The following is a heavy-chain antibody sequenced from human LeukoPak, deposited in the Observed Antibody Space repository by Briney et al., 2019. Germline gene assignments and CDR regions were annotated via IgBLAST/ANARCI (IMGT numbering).Heavy chain of an antibody. V-gene: IGHV3-30*18. CDR3: AKDHYYGSGSYLEDV. D-gene: IGHD3-10*01. Sequence: GGSLRLSCAASGFTFSSYGMHWVRQAPGKGLEWVAVISYDGSNKYYADSVKGRFTISRDNSKNTLYLQMNSLRAEDTAVYYCAKDHYYGSGSYLEDVWGKGTTVTVSS. CDR2: ISYDGSNK. J-gene: IGHJ6*04. CDR1: GFTFSSYG.